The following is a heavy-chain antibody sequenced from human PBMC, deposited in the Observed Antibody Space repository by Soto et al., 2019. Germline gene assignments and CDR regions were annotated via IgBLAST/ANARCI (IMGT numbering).Heavy chain of an antibody. Sequence: SSVQVSCTASGYTFTGYYMHWVRQAPGQGLEWMGRINPNSGGTNYAQKFQGRVTMTRDTSISTAYMELSRLRSDDTAVYYCAPYDPDSSGYFDNWGQGTMFTVSS. D-gene: IGHD6-19*01. V-gene: IGHV1-2*06. CDR1: GYTFTGYY. CDR3: APYDPDSSGYFDN. J-gene: IGHJ4*01. CDR2: INPNSGGT.